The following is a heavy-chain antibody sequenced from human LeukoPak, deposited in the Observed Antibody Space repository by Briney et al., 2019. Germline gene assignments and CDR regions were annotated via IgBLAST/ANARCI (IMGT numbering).Heavy chain of an antibody. Sequence: PSETLSLTCTVSGGSISSSSYYWGWVRQAPGKGMEWVANIKQDGSEKYYVDSVKGRFTISRDNAKNSLYLQMNSLRAEDTAVYYCARLGATGDYFDYWGQGTLLTVSS. CDR3: ARLGATGDYFDY. D-gene: IGHD1-26*01. J-gene: IGHJ4*02. V-gene: IGHV3-7*01. CDR1: GGSISSSSYY. CDR2: IKQDGSEK.